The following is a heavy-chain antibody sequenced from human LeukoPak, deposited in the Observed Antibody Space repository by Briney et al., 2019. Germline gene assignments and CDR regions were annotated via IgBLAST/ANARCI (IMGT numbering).Heavy chain of an antibody. V-gene: IGHV1-69*05. Sequence: SVKVSCKASGGTFSSYAISWVRQAPGQGLEWMGGIVPIFGTANYAQKFQGRVTITTDESTSTAYMELSSLRSEDTAVYYCARGGVYDYVWGSFRYNWFDPWGQGTLVTVSS. J-gene: IGHJ5*02. D-gene: IGHD3-16*01. CDR1: GGTFSSYA. CDR2: IVPIFGTA. CDR3: ARGGVYDYVWGSFRYNWFDP.